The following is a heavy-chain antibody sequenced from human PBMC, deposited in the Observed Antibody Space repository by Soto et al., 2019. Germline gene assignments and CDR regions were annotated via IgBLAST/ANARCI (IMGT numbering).Heavy chain of an antibody. CDR3: ARDREEKARSWPAY. J-gene: IGHJ4*02. D-gene: IGHD1-26*01. CDR1: GFTFRNFG. Sequence: QVQLVESGGGVVQAGRSLRLSCAASGFTFRNFGMNWVRQAPGKGLEWVAVISHDGSQEHYRDSVKGRFTISRDNSKNTLYVQMSSLRADDTGVYYCARDREEKARSWPAYWGQGTLVIVS. CDR2: ISHDGSQE. V-gene: IGHV3-30*03.